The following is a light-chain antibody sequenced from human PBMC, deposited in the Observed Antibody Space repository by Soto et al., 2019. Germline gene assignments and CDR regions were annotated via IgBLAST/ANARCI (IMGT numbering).Light chain of an antibody. Sequence: QSALTQPPSASGSPGQSVTISYTGTSSDVGAYNYVSWYQQHAGKAPKLVIYEVTKRPSGVPDRFSGSKSANTASLTVSGLQAEDEADYYCSSFASSNTGVFGGGTKLTVL. CDR2: EVT. V-gene: IGLV2-8*01. J-gene: IGLJ3*02. CDR3: SSFASSNTGV. CDR1: SSDVGAYNY.